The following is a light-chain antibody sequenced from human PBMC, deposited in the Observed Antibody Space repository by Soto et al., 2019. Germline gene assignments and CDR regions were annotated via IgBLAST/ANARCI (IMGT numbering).Light chain of an antibody. CDR1: QSVSSY. V-gene: IGKV3-11*01. J-gene: IGKJ4*01. CDR2: DAS. Sequence: DSVLTQSPDTLSLSPGERATLSCRASQSVSSYLAWYQQKPGQAPRLLIYDASNRATGIPARFSGSGSGADFTLTISSLEPEDFAVYYCQQRSKWPLTFGGGTNVDIK. CDR3: QQRSKWPLT.